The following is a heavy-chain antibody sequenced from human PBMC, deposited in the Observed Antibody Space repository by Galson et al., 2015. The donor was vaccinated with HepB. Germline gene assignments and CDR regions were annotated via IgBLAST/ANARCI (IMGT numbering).Heavy chain of an antibody. V-gene: IGHV4-4*02. Sequence: ETLSLTCAVSGGSISSSNWWSWVRQPPGKGLEWIGEIYHSGSTNYNPSLKSRVTISVDKSKNQFSLKLSSVTAADTAVYYCARDLRYFDWLLYYWGQGTLVTVSS. D-gene: IGHD3-9*01. J-gene: IGHJ4*02. CDR3: ARDLRYFDWLLYY. CDR1: GGSISSSNW. CDR2: IYHSGST.